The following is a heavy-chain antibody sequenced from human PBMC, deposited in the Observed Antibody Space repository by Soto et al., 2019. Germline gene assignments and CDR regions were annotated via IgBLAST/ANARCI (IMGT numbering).Heavy chain of an antibody. CDR1: GGCISSGGYY. J-gene: IGHJ4*02. Sequence: QVQLQESGPGLVKPSQTLSLTCSVSGGCISSGGYYWSGIRQHPGKGLEWVGYIYYSGSTYYNPSLKIRVTISVDTSKNQFSLKLSSVTAADTAVYYCASIVATTAGVDYWGQGTLVTVSS. D-gene: IGHD5-12*01. CDR3: ASIVATTAGVDY. V-gene: IGHV4-31*03. CDR2: IYYSGST.